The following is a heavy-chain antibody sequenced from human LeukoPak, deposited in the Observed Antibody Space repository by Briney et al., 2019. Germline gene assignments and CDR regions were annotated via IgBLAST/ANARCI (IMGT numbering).Heavy chain of an antibody. CDR3: ARSAYAIDI. Sequence: PSETLSLTCTVSGGSISSYYWSWIRQPPGKGLEWIGYIYYSGSTNYNPSLKSRVTISVDTSKNQFSLKLSSVTAADTAVYYCARSAYAIDIWGQGTMVTVSS. CDR2: IYYSGST. J-gene: IGHJ3*02. CDR1: GGSISSYY. V-gene: IGHV4-59*01.